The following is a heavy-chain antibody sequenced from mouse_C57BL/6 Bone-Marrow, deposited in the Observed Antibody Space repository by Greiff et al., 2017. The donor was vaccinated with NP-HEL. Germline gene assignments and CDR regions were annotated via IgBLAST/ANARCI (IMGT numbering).Heavy chain of an antibody. Sequence: VQLQQPGAELVMPGASVKLSCKASGYTFTSYWMHWVTQRPGQGLEWIGEIDPSDSYTNYNQKFKGKSTLTVDKSSSTAYMQLSSLTSEDSAVYYCARRARYWYFDVWGTGTTVTVSS. CDR2: IDPSDSYT. D-gene: IGHD3-1*01. CDR1: GYTFTSYW. J-gene: IGHJ1*03. CDR3: ARRARYWYFDV. V-gene: IGHV1-69*01.